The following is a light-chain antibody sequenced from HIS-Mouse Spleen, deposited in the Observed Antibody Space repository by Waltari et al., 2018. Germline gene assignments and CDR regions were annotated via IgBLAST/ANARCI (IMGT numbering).Light chain of an antibody. Sequence: QSALTQPPSVSGSPGQSVTISCTGPSSDVGRYNRVAWYQQPPGTAPKLRIYGVSNRPSGVPDRFSGSKSGNTASLTISGLQAEDEADYYCSSYTSSSVVFGGGTKLTVL. V-gene: IGLV2-18*02. CDR2: GVS. J-gene: IGLJ2*01. CDR3: SSYTSSSVV. CDR1: SSDVGRYNR.